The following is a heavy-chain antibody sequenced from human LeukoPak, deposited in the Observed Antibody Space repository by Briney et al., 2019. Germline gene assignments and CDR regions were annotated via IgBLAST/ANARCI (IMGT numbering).Heavy chain of an antibody. J-gene: IGHJ5*02. CDR1: GYTFTGYY. Sequence: GASVKVSCKASGYTFTGYYMHWVRQAPGQGLEWMGWINPNSGGTNYAQKFQGRVTMTRDTSISTAYVELSRLRSDDTAVYYCARDKTMVRGVIVWFDPWGQGTLVTVSS. D-gene: IGHD3-10*01. CDR3: ARDKTMVRGVIVWFDP. CDR2: INPNSGGT. V-gene: IGHV1-2*02.